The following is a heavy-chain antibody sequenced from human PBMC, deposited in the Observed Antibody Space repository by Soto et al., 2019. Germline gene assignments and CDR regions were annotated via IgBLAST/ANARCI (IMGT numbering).Heavy chain of an antibody. D-gene: IGHD2-15*01. CDR2: ISDSGGSP. CDR1: GFTFSSYT. J-gene: IGHJ4*01. CDR3: TKARCSGNPCYVPDY. Sequence: GGSLRLSCAASGFTFSSYTMAWVRQAPGKGLEWVSAISDSGGSPYYADSVQGRFTISRDNSKNTLFLLMNSLRAEDTAIYYCTKARCSGNPCYVPDYWGHGTLVTVSS. V-gene: IGHV3-23*01.